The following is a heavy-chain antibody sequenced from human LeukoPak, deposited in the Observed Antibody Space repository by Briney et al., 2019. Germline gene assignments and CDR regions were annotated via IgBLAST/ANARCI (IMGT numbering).Heavy chain of an antibody. CDR3: ARGLTKYYYDSSGRDY. CDR1: GFTFSSYS. Sequence: GGSLRLSCAASGFTFSSYSMNWVRQAPGKGLEWVSSISSSSSYIYYADSVKGRFTISRDNAKNSLYLQMNSLRAEDTAVYYCARGLTKYYYDSSGRDYWGQGTLVTVSS. V-gene: IGHV3-21*01. D-gene: IGHD3-22*01. CDR2: ISSSSSYI. J-gene: IGHJ4*02.